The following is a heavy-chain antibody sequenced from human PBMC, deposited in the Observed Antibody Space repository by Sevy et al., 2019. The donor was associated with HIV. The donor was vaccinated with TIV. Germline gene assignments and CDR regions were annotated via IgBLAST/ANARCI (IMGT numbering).Heavy chain of an antibody. CDR1: GFTFSDYY. CDR3: ARDHNRGYFDY. D-gene: IGHD3-10*01. J-gene: IGHJ4*02. V-gene: IGHV3-11*01. CDR2: ISSSGSTI. Sequence: GGSLRLSCAASGFTFSDYYMSWIRQAPGKGLEWVSYISSSGSTIYYADSVKGRFTISRDNAKNSLYLQMNSLRAEDTAVCYCARDHNRGYFDYWGQGTLVTVSS.